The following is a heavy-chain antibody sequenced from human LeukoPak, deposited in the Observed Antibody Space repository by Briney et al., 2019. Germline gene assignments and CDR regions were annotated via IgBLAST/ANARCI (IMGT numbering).Heavy chain of an antibody. Sequence: GGTLRLSCAASRFTFSSYDMSWVGQAPGKGLEWVSAISGSGGSTYYADSVKGRFTISRDNSKNTLYLQMNSLRAEDTAVYYCARHYGSGSYYPSYWGQGTLVTVSS. CDR2: ISGSGGST. CDR1: RFTFSSYD. CDR3: ARHYGSGSYYPSY. J-gene: IGHJ4*02. V-gene: IGHV3-23*01. D-gene: IGHD1-26*01.